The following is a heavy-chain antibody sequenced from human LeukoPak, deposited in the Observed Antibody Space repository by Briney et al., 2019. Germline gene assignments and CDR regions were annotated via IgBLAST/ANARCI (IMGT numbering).Heavy chain of an antibody. J-gene: IGHJ4*02. Sequence: GASVKVSCKASGYTFTGCYMHWVRQAPGQGLEWMGWINPNSGGTNYAQKFQGRVTMTRDTSISTPYMELSRLRSDDTAVYYCARAVLRYFDWLSPNDYWGQGTLVTVSS. V-gene: IGHV1-2*02. CDR2: INPNSGGT. D-gene: IGHD3-9*01. CDR1: GYTFTGCY. CDR3: ARAVLRYFDWLSPNDY.